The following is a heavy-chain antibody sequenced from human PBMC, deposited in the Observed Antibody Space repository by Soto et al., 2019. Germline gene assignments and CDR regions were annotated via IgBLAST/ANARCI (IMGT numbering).Heavy chain of an antibody. Sequence: EGQLVESGGDLVQPGGSLRLSCAASGFTFSTYWMNWVRQVPGKGLVWVALINPDGSTTTYADSVKGRFTISRDNAKNMVYLQMNSLRVEDTALYFCARDLRGSPDYWGQGTLVTVSS. CDR2: INPDGSTT. D-gene: IGHD1-26*01. CDR3: ARDLRGSPDY. V-gene: IGHV3-74*01. J-gene: IGHJ4*02. CDR1: GFTFSTYW.